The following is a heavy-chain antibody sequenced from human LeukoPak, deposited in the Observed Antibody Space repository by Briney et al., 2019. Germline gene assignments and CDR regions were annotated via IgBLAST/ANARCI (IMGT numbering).Heavy chain of an antibody. D-gene: IGHD4-23*01. Sequence: PGRSLRLSCAASGFTFSSYGMHWVRQAPGKGLEWVAVIWYDGSNKYYADSVKGRFTISRDNSKNTLYLQMNSLRAEDTAVYYCARDPVYGGNTYYFDYWGQGTLVTVSS. J-gene: IGHJ4*02. CDR3: ARDPVYGGNTYYFDY. CDR1: GFTFSSYG. V-gene: IGHV3-33*01. CDR2: IWYDGSNK.